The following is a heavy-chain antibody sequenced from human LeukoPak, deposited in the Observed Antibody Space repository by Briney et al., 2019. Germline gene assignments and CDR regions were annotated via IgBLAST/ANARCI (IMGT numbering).Heavy chain of an antibody. Sequence: GGSLRLSCAASGFTFSSYAMHWVRQAPGKGLEWVAVISYDGSNKYYADSVKGRFTISRDNSKNTLYLQMNSLRAEDTAVYYRARGFEAAAGPFDYWGQGTLVTVSS. D-gene: IGHD6-13*01. V-gene: IGHV3-30-3*01. CDR1: GFTFSSYA. CDR3: ARGFEAAAGPFDY. CDR2: ISYDGSNK. J-gene: IGHJ4*02.